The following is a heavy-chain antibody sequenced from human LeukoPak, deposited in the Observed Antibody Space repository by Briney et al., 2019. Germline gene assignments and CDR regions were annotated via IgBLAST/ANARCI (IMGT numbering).Heavy chain of an antibody. CDR2: IRYDGSNK. CDR1: GFTFSSYG. J-gene: IGHJ4*02. D-gene: IGHD6-13*01. Sequence: GGSLRLSCAASGFTFSSYGMHWVRQAPGKGLEWVAFIRYDGSNKYYADSVKGRFTISRDNSKNTLYLQMNSLRSEDTAVYYCARVKAAAGPKSPRAPFDYXXQGTLVTVSS. V-gene: IGHV3-30*02. CDR3: ARVKAAAGPKSPRAPFDY.